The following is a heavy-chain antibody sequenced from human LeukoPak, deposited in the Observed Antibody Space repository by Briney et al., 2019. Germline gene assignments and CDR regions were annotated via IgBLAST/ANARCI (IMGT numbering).Heavy chain of an antibody. D-gene: IGHD6-6*01. J-gene: IGHJ4*02. CDR3: ASGTSSIAARLGY. CDR1: GFTFSSYA. CDR2: ISYDGSNK. Sequence: PGRSLRLSCAASGFTFSSYAMHWVRQAPGKGLEWVAVISYDGSNKYYADSVKGRFTISRDNSKNTLYLQMNSLRAEDTAVYYCASGTSSIAARLGYWGQGTLVTVSS. V-gene: IGHV3-30*01.